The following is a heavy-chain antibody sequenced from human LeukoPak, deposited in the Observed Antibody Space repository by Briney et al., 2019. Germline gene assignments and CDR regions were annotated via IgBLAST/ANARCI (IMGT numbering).Heavy chain of an antibody. V-gene: IGHV3-48*04. CDR1: GFTFSSYS. Sequence: GGSLRLSCAASGFTFSSYSMNWVRQAPGKGLEWVSYXXXSSSTIYYADSVXGRFTISRDNAKNSLYLQMNSLRAEDTAVYYXXXDLNYYDSSAKYYFDYWGQGTLVTVSS. CDR3: XXDLNYYDSSAKYYFDY. CDR2: XXXSSSTI. D-gene: IGHD3-22*01. J-gene: IGHJ4*02.